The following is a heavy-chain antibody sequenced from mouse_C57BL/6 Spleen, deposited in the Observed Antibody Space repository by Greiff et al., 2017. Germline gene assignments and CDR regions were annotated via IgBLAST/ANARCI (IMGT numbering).Heavy chain of an antibody. CDR1: GYTFTSYW. V-gene: IGHV1-64*01. J-gene: IGHJ3*01. Sequence: QVQLQQPGAELVKPGASVKLSCKASGYTFTSYWMHWVKQRPGQGLEWIGMIHPNSGSTNSNEKFKSKATLTVDKSSSTAYMQLSSLTSEDSAVYYCAREGDGYYSFAYWGQGTLVTVSA. CDR3: AREGDGYYSFAY. CDR2: IHPNSGST. D-gene: IGHD2-3*01.